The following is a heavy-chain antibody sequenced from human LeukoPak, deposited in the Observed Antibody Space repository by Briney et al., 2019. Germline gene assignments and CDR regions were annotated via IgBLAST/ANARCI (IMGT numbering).Heavy chain of an antibody. CDR3: ARDHVTYYYGSGSYGLRD. CDR2: INHSGST. D-gene: IGHD3-10*01. V-gene: IGHV4-34*01. Sequence: SETLSLTCAVYGGSFSRYYWTWIRQPPGKGLEWIGEINHSGSTNYDPSLKSRVTISVDTSKNQFSLKLSSVTAADTAVYYCARDHVTYYYGSGSYGLRDWGQGTLVTVSS. CDR1: GGSFSRYY. J-gene: IGHJ4*02.